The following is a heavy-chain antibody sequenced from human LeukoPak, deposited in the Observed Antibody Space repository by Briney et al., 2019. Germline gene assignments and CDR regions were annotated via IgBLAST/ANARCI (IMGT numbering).Heavy chain of an antibody. CDR1: GFTFSGNH. CDR3: ARVVGWFDP. J-gene: IGHJ5*02. CDR2: INSGGYT. V-gene: IGHV3-66*01. Sequence: GGSLRLSCAASGFTFSGNHMGWVRQAPGKGLEWVSLINSGGYTYYADSVKGRFTISRDNPKNTLYLQMNSLRAEDTAVYYCARVVGWFDPWGQGALVTVSS.